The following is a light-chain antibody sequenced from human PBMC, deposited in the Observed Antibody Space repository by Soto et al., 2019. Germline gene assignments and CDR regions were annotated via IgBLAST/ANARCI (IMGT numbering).Light chain of an antibody. Sequence: QSVLTQPPSASGTPGQRVTIPCSGSRSNIGSNTVNWYQSFPGTAPKLLIYSINQRPSGVPDRFSGFKSGSSASLAISGLQSEDEADYYCAAWDDSLNAYVFGTGTKLTVL. CDR1: RSNIGSNT. V-gene: IGLV1-44*01. CDR3: AAWDDSLNAYV. CDR2: SIN. J-gene: IGLJ1*01.